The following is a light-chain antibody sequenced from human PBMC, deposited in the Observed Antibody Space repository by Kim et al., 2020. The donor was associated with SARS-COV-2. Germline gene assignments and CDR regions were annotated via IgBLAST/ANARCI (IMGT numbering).Light chain of an antibody. J-gene: IGLJ2*01. Sequence: VGLGKTNRNTCRGDNFRNFSSTGYQQKAGQAPLHVIYGKNNPPAGIPDRYSRASSRNTASLTINGTHAGDEADYYCNSRDINDNVGFGGGTQLTDL. V-gene: IGLV3-19*01. CDR1: NFRNFS. CDR3: NSRDINDNVG. CDR2: GKN.